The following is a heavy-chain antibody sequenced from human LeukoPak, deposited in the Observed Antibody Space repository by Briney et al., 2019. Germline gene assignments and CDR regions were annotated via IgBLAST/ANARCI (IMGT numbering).Heavy chain of an antibody. CDR2: IWYDGSKR. CDR1: GFIFSSYG. J-gene: IGHJ4*02. D-gene: IGHD4-17*01. Sequence: GGSLRLSCAASGFIFSSYGMHWVRQAPGKGLEWVALIWYDGSKRSYADSVKGRFTISRDNSKNTLYLQMNSLRVEDTAVYYCARVGYGDYVRYFDYWGQGTLVTVSS. CDR3: ARVGYGDYVRYFDY. V-gene: IGHV3-33*01.